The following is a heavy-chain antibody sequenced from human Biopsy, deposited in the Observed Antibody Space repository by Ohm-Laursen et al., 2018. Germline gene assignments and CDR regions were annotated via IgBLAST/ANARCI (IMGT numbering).Heavy chain of an antibody. CDR3: ARTPIAIFSAGLVYRHRRHLQGMDV. V-gene: IGHV2-70*16. D-gene: IGHD6-13*01. CDR1: GFSVNTRGMS. CDR2: IDWDDYK. Sequence: TQTLTLTGTLSGFSVNTRGMSVTWIRQAPGKALEWLARIDWDDYKVYSVSLKDRLTISKATSENQVVLTMTNTDPADTGTYFCARTPIAIFSAGLVYRHRRHLQGMDVWGQGTAVSVSS. J-gene: IGHJ6*02.